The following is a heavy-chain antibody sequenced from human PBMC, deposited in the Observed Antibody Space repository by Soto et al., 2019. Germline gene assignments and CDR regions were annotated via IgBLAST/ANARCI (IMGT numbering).Heavy chain of an antibody. CDR1: GFTFSSYG. D-gene: IGHD3-3*01. Sequence: LRLSCAASGFTFSSYGMHWVRQAPGKGLEWVAVISYDGSNKNYADSVKGRFTISRDNSKNTLYLQMNSLRAEDTAVYYCAKVRTPRYYDFWSGPDQTNLPMDVWGQGTTVTVSS. CDR3: AKVRTPRYYDFWSGPDQTNLPMDV. V-gene: IGHV3-30*18. J-gene: IGHJ6*02. CDR2: ISYDGSNK.